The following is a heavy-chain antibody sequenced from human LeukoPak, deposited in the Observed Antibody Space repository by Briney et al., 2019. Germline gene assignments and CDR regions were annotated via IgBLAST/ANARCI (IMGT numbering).Heavy chain of an antibody. Sequence: GGSLRLSCAASGFTFSSYWMSWVRQAPGKGLEWVANIEQDGSEKYYVDSVKGRFTISRDNAKNSLYLQMNSLRAEDTAVYYCARDRVAAAGTNWFDPWGQGTLVTVSS. J-gene: IGHJ5*02. V-gene: IGHV3-7*03. CDR2: IEQDGSEK. D-gene: IGHD6-13*01. CDR1: GFTFSSYW. CDR3: ARDRVAAAGTNWFDP.